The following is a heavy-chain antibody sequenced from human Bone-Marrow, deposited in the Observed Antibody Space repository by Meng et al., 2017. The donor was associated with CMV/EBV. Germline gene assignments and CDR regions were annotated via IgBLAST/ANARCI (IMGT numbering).Heavy chain of an antibody. J-gene: IGHJ4*02. Sequence: QTLSLTCAISGDHVSSNNAAWNWIRQSPSRGLEWLGRTYYRAKWYSDHAISVKGRITINPDTSKNQVSMHLTSVTPEDTAVYYCARDGSGWYYFDYWGQGTPVTVSS. CDR2: TYYRAKWYS. CDR1: GDHVSSNNAA. CDR3: ARDGSGWYYFDY. D-gene: IGHD6-19*01. V-gene: IGHV6-1*01.